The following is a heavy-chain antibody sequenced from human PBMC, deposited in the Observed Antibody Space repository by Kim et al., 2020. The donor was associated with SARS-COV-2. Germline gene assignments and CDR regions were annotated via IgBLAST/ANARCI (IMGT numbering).Heavy chain of an antibody. V-gene: IGHV1-69*13. J-gene: IGHJ6*02. CDR2: IIPIFGTA. CDR3: ARVFTDWNIPALATEPYCGMDV. CDR1: GGTFSSYA. D-gene: IGHD2-2*01. Sequence: SVKVSCKASGGTFSSYAISWVRQAPGQGLEWMGGIIPIFGTANYAQKFQGRVTLTADESTSTAYMELSSLRSEDTAVYYCARVFTDWNIPALATEPYCGMDVWGQGTTVTVSS.